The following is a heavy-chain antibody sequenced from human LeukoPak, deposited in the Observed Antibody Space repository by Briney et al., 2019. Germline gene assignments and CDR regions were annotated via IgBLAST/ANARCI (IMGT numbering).Heavy chain of an antibody. Sequence: SETLSLTCTVSGGSISSYYWSWIRQPPGKGLEWIGYIYYSGSTNYNPSLKSRVTISVDTSKNQFSLKLSSVTAADAAVYYCARDEYYSGSGSYYSPPDAFDIWGQGTMVTVSS. CDR3: ARDEYYSGSGSYYSPPDAFDI. D-gene: IGHD3-10*01. J-gene: IGHJ3*02. CDR1: GGSISSYY. CDR2: IYYSGST. V-gene: IGHV4-59*01.